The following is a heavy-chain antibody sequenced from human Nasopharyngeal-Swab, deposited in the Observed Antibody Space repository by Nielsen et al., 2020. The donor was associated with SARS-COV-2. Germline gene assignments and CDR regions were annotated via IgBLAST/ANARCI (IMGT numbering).Heavy chain of an antibody. Sequence: SETLSLTCTVSGGSISSSSYYWGWIRQPPGKGLEWIGSIYYSGSTYYNPSLKSRVTISVDTSKNQFSLKLSSVTAADTAVYYWPRRQGGWLQAVHYFDYWGQGTLVTVSS. CDR1: GGSISSSSYY. CDR3: PRRQGGWLQAVHYFDY. CDR2: IYYSGST. J-gene: IGHJ4*02. V-gene: IGHV4-39*01. D-gene: IGHD5-24*01.